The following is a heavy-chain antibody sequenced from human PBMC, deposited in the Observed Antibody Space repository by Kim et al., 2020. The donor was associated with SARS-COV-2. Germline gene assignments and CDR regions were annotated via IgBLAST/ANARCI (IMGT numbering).Heavy chain of an antibody. Sequence: SETLSLTCTVSSDSISSYYCSWIRQLPGKGLEWIGYIYYSGSTNYNPSLNSRVTISWDTSKHQFSLELTSVTDADTAVYYCARSAGRGSWPPFYYWAQG. CDR3: ARSAGRGSWPPFYY. J-gene: IGHJ4*02. CDR1: SDSISSYY. V-gene: IGHV4-59*01. D-gene: IGHD6-13*01. CDR2: IYYSGST.